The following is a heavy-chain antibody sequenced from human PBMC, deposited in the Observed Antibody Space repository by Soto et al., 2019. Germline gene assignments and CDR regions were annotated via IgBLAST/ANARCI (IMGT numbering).Heavy chain of an antibody. D-gene: IGHD3-10*01. J-gene: IGHJ4*02. CDR1: GFTFSSYG. V-gene: IGHV3-30*03. CDR2: ISYDGSNK. Sequence: PGGSLRLSCAASGFTFSSYGMHWVRQAPGKGLEWVAVISYDGSNKYYADSVKGRFTISRDNSKNTLYLQMNSMRAEDTAVYYCARDIGSGPRGYFDYWGQGTLVTVSS. CDR3: ARDIGSGPRGYFDY.